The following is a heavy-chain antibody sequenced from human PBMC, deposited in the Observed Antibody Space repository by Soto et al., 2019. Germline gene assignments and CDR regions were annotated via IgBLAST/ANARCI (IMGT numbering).Heavy chain of an antibody. CDR3: ARDSAYYDYVWGSYRPHRLNWFDP. CDR2: IYNSGST. CDR1: GGYISGGYYS. Sequence: PSETLSLTCAVSGGYISGGYYSWSWIRQPPGKGLEWIGFIYNSGSTYYNSSLKSRVTISVDRSKNHFFLNLTSVTAADTAVYYCARDSAYYDYVWGSYRPHRLNWFDPWGQGTLVTVSS. J-gene: IGHJ5*02. V-gene: IGHV4-30-2*01. D-gene: IGHD3-16*02.